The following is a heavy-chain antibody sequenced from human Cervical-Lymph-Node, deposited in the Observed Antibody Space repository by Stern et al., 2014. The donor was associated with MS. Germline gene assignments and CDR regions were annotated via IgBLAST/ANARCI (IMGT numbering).Heavy chain of an antibody. CDR3: ARGAVAVAGATDYFDY. D-gene: IGHD6-19*01. V-gene: IGHV3-21*01. Sequence: EVHLVESGGGLVKPGGSLRLSCVASGFTFSTYSMDWVRQTPGKGLEWVASISSTGDYIYYADSVKGRFTISRDNARNSLYLQVNTLRAEDTAMYYCARGAVAVAGATDYFDYWGQGTLVTVSS. CDR2: ISSTGDYI. J-gene: IGHJ4*02. CDR1: GFTFSTYS.